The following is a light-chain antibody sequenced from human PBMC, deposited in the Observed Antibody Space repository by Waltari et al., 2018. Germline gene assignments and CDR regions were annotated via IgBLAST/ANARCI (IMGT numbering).Light chain of an antibody. CDR2: DAA. CDR3: QQTYTSPQN. V-gene: IGKV1-39*01. J-gene: IGKJ1*01. CDR1: QSITNY. Sequence: DIQLTQSPSSLSASVGDRVTITCRASQSITNYLNWYQKKPGKAPLLLIYDAASLQSGVPSRFSGSGSGTDFTLSINGLQPEDFAIYFCQQTYTSPQNFGQGTRV.